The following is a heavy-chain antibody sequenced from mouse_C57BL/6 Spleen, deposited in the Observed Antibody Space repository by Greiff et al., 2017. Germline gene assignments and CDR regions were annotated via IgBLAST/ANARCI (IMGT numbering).Heavy chain of an antibody. CDR2: IDPANGNT. J-gene: IGHJ2*01. V-gene: IGHV14-3*01. CDR1: AFNIKNTY. CDR3: ARYPLAGDAFDY. Sequence: VQLQQSVAELVRPGASVKLSCTASAFNIKNTYMPWVKQRPEQGLEWIGRIDPANGNTKYAPKIQGKANITADTSSNTAYLQLISLTSEDTAIYYCARYPLAGDAFDYWGQGTTLTVSS. D-gene: IGHD1-1*01.